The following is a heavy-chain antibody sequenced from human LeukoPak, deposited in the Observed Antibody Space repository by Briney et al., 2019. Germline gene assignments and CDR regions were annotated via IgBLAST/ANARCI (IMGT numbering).Heavy chain of an antibody. Sequence: SVKVSCKASGYTFTGYYMHWVRQAPGQGLEWMGGIIPIFGTANYAQKFQGRVTITADESTSTAYMELSSLRSEDTAVYYCARATNYYDSSGRRGFDPWGQGTLVTVSS. CDR3: ARATNYYDSSGRRGFDP. J-gene: IGHJ5*02. D-gene: IGHD3-22*01. V-gene: IGHV1-69*13. CDR2: IIPIFGTA. CDR1: GYTFTGYY.